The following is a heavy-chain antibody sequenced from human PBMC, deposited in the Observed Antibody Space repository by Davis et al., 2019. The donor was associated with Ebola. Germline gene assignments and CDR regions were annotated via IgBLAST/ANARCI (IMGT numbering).Heavy chain of an antibody. CDR1: GFIFSSYA. CDR3: AKVHPPTTVTTGWFDP. D-gene: IGHD4-17*01. J-gene: IGHJ5*02. V-gene: IGHV3-23*01. Sequence: PGGSLRLSCAASGFIFSSYAMSWVRQAPGKGLEWVSSISVRSITYHADSVKGRFTISRDNSKNTLYLQMNSLRAEDTAGYDCAKVHPPTTVTTGWFDPWGQGTLVTVSA. CDR2: ISVRSIT.